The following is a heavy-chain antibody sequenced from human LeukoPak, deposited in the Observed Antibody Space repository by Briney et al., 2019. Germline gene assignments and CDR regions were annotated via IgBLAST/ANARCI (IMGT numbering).Heavy chain of an antibody. CDR1: GFTFSSYA. V-gene: IGHV3-23*01. D-gene: IGHD5-18*01. Sequence: GGSLRLSCAASGFTFSSYAMSWVRQALGKGLEWVSGITYIDGSTYYADSVKGRFTISRDNSKNTLYLQMNSLRAEDTAVYYCARTGYNYGTPLNDWGQGTLVTVSS. CDR3: ARTGYNYGTPLND. J-gene: IGHJ4*02. CDR2: ITYIDGST.